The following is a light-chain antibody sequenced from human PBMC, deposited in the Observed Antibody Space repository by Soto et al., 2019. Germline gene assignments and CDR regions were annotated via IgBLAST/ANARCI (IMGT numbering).Light chain of an antibody. CDR3: CSYAGSSTYV. CDR1: SSDVGSYNL. CDR2: EVT. J-gene: IGLJ1*01. V-gene: IGLV2-23*02. Sequence: SVLTQPASVYGSPGESITISCKGTSSDVGSYNLVSWYKQHPGKAPKFMIFEVTQRPSGVSNRFSGSKSGNTASLTISGLQAEDEADYYCCSYAGSSTYVFGTGTKVT.